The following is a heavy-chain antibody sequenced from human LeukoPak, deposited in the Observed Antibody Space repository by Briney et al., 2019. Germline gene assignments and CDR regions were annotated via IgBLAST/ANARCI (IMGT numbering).Heavy chain of an antibody. CDR1: GFTFSSYG. D-gene: IGHD2-2*01. CDR2: IWYDGSNK. Sequence: PGGSLRLSCAASGFTFSSYGMHWVRQAPGKGLEWVAVIWYDGSNKYYADSVKGRFTISRDNSRNTLYLQMNSLRAEDTAVYYCAKAGSSTTCRRFDYWGQGTLVTVSS. J-gene: IGHJ4*02. V-gene: IGHV3-33*06. CDR3: AKAGSSTTCRRFDY.